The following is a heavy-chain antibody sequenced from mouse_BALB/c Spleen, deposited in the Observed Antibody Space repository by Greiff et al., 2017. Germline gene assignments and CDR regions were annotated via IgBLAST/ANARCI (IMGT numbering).Heavy chain of an antibody. J-gene: IGHJ2*01. Sequence: EVQRVESGGGLVKPGGSLTLSCAASGFTFSSYAMSWVRQTPEKRLEWVATISSGGSYTYYPDSVKGRFTISRDNAKNTLYLQMSSLRSEDTAMYYCARQEYGNYVGYWGQGTTLTVSA. CDR2: ISSGGSYT. V-gene: IGHV5-9-3*01. CDR1: GFTFSSYA. CDR3: ARQEYGNYVGY. D-gene: IGHD2-10*02.